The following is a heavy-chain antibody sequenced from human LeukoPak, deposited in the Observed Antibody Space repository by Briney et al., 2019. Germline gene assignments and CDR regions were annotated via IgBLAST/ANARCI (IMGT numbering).Heavy chain of an antibody. Sequence: GESLKISCQGSGSRFTSYWIGWVRQMPGKGLEWMGIIYPGDSDTRYSPSFQGQVTISADKSISTAYLQWSSLKASDTAMYYCARRVVNNRNWYFDLWGRGTLVTVSS. CDR2: IYPGDSDT. CDR1: GSRFTSYW. D-gene: IGHD4-23*01. J-gene: IGHJ2*01. V-gene: IGHV5-51*01. CDR3: ARRVVNNRNWYFDL.